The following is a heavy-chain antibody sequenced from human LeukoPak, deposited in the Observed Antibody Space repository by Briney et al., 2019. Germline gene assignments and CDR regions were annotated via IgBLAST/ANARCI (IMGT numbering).Heavy chain of an antibody. CDR3: ARALLGYSSSWLGVAFDV. V-gene: IGHV4-59*01. D-gene: IGHD6-13*01. J-gene: IGHJ3*01. CDR2: IYYSRST. Sequence: SETLSLTCTVSGGSITNYYYGWIRQPPGKGLEWIGYIYYSRSTNYNPSLKSRVTISADTSKNQFSLRLTSVTAADTAVYYCARALLGYSSSWLGVAFDVWGQGTLVTVSS. CDR1: GGSITNYY.